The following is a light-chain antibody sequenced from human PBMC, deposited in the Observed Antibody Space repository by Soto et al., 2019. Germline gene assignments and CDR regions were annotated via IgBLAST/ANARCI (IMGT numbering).Light chain of an antibody. CDR1: QSIANW. J-gene: IGKJ5*01. CDR2: AAS. V-gene: IGKV1-12*02. CDR3: QQANRFPFT. Sequence: DIQLTQSPSYVSASVGDRVTITCRASQSIANWLAWYQQKPGKAPKLLISAASILQTGVPSRFSGSGSGTDFTLTINSLQPEDFATYFCQQANRFPFTFGQGTRLEI.